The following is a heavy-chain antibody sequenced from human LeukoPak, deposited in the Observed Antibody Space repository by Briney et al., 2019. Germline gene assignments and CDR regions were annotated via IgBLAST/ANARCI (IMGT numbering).Heavy chain of an antibody. Sequence: PSETLSLTCTVSGGSISSGGYYWSWIRQHPGKGLEWIGYIYYSGSTYYNPSLKSRVTISVDTSKNQFSLKLSSVTAADTAVYYCARPTYYYDSSGSNDAFDIWGQGTMVTVSS. CDR1: GGSISSGGYY. J-gene: IGHJ3*02. D-gene: IGHD3-22*01. V-gene: IGHV4-31*03. CDR3: ARPTYYYDSSGSNDAFDI. CDR2: IYYSGST.